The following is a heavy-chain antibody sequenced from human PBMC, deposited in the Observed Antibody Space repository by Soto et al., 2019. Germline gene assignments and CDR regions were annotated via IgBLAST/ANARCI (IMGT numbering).Heavy chain of an antibody. D-gene: IGHD6-19*01. J-gene: IGHJ4*02. CDR1: GFTFSSYA. Sequence: GGSLRLSCAASGFTFSSYAMHWVRQAPGKELEWVAVIWYDGSNKYYADSVKGRFTISRDNSKNTLYLQMNSLRAEDTAVYYCVRDGIALAGAFSLPAAPFDYWGQGTLVTVSS. CDR2: IWYDGSNK. CDR3: VRDGIALAGAFSLPAAPFDY. V-gene: IGHV3-33*01.